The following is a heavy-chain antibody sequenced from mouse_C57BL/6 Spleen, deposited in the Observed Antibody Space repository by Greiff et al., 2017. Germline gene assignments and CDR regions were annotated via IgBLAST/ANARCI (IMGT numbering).Heavy chain of an antibody. V-gene: IGHV1-69*01. D-gene: IGHD1-1*01. CDR3: ARRTVDFDY. Sequence: QVQLQQPGAELVMPGASVKLSCKASGYTFTSYWMHWVKQRPGQGLEWIGEIDPSDSYTNYNQKFKGKSTLTVDKSSSTAYMQLSSLTSADAAVYYCARRTVDFDYWGQGTTLTVSS. CDR1: GYTFTSYW. J-gene: IGHJ2*01. CDR2: IDPSDSYT.